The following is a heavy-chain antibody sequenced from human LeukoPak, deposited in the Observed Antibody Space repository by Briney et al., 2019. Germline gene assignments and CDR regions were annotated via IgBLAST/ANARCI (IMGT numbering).Heavy chain of an antibody. CDR2: IIPIFGTA. Sequence: SVKVSCKASGGTFSSYAISWVRQAPGQGLEWMGGIIPIFGTANYAQKFQGRVTITADESTSTAYMELSSLRSEDTAVYYCARGSCSSTSCYWPDYYYYYMDVWGKGTTVTVSS. CDR1: GGTFSSYA. CDR3: ARGSCSSTSCYWPDYYYYYMDV. J-gene: IGHJ6*03. V-gene: IGHV1-69*13. D-gene: IGHD2-2*01.